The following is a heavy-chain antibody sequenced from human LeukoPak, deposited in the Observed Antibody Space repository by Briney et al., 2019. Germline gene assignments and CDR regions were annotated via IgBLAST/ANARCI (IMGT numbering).Heavy chain of an antibody. J-gene: IGHJ4*02. CDR1: GGSFSGYY. D-gene: IGHD3-22*01. Sequence: SETLSLTCAVYGGSFSGYYWSWIRQPPGKGLDWIGEINHSGSTNYNPSLKSRVTISVDTSKNQFSLKLSSVTAADTAVYYCARANYYDSSGYYANWGQGTLVTVSS. V-gene: IGHV4-34*01. CDR2: INHSGST. CDR3: ARANYYDSSGYYAN.